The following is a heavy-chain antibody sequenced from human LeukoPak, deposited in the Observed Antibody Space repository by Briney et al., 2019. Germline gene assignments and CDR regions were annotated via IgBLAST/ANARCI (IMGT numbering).Heavy chain of an antibody. V-gene: IGHV1-69*04. CDR2: IIPILGIA. CDR3: ARDQGRSMGAFDI. CDR1: GGXFSSYA. Sequence: SVKVSCKASGGXFSSYAISWVRQAPGQGLEWMGRIIPILGIANYAQKFQGRVTITADKSTSTAYMELSSLRSEDTAVYYCARDQGRSMGAFDIWGQGTMVTVSS. J-gene: IGHJ3*02.